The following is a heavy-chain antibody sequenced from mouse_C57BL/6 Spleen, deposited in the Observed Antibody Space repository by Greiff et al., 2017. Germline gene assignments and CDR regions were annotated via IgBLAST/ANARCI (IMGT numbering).Heavy chain of an antibody. CDR3: ARGYYVGFDY. V-gene: IGHV1-59*01. Sequence: QVQLQQPGAELVRPGTSVKLSCKASGSTFTSYWMHWVKQRPGQGLEWIGVIDPSDSYTNYNQKFKGKATLTVDTSSSTAYMQLSSLTSEDSAVYYCARGYYVGFDYWGQGTTLTVSS. CDR1: GSTFTSYW. D-gene: IGHD2-3*01. J-gene: IGHJ2*01. CDR2: IDPSDSYT.